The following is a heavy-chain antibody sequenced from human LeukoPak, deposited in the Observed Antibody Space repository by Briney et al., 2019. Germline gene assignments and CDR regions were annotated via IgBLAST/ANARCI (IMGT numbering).Heavy chain of an antibody. D-gene: IGHD2-15*01. CDR2: INPNSGGT. Sequence: ASVKVSCKASGGTFSSYAISWVRQAPGQGLEWMGWINPNSGGTNYAQKFQGWVTMTRDTSISTAYMELSRLRSDDTAVYYCARVSAIVVVVAAILYFDYWGQGTLVTVSS. CDR3: ARVSAIVVVVAAILYFDY. CDR1: GGTFSSYA. J-gene: IGHJ4*02. V-gene: IGHV1-2*04.